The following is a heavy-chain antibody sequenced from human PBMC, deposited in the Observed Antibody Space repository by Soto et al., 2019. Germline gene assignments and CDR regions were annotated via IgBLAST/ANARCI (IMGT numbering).Heavy chain of an antibody. D-gene: IGHD5-12*01. CDR1: GGSISSGGYY. CDR3: ATYSGYDYRTVDY. Sequence: SETLSLTCTVSGGSISSGGYYWSWNRQHPGKGLEWIGYIYYSGSTYYNPSLKSRVTISVDTSKNQFSLKLSSVTAADTAVYYCATYSGYDYRTVDYWGQGTLVTLSS. J-gene: IGHJ4*02. V-gene: IGHV4-31*03. CDR2: IYYSGST.